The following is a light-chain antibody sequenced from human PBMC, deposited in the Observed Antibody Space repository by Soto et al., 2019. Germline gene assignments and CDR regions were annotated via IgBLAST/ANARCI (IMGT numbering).Light chain of an antibody. V-gene: IGLV1-47*01. CDR2: RNY. CDR1: SSNIGSNY. CDR3: SLYTSENTYV. Sequence: QSVLSQSPSASGTPGQRVTISCSGSSSNIGSNYVFWYQQLPGTAPKVLIYRNYQRPSGVPDRFSGSKSGSSASLAISGFRSEDEADYYCSLYTSENTYVFGTGTKLTVL. J-gene: IGLJ1*01.